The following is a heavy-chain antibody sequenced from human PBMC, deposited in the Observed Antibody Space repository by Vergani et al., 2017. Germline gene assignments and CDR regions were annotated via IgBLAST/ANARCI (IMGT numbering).Heavy chain of an antibody. CDR2: ISYDGSNK. D-gene: IGHD6-13*01. CDR1: GFTFSSYV. Sequence: VQLVESGGGVVQPGRSLRLSCAASGFTFSSYVMHWVRQAPGKGLEWVAVISYDGSNKYYADSVKGRFTISRDNSKNTLYLQMNSLRAEDTAVYYCARAEIKAAAGSGGEFDYWGQGTLVTVSS. V-gene: IGHV3-30*19. CDR3: ARAEIKAAAGSGGEFDY. J-gene: IGHJ4*02.